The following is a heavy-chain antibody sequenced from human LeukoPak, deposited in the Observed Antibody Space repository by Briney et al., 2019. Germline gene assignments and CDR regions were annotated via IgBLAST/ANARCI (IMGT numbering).Heavy chain of an antibody. Sequence: ASVKVSCKASGYTFTSYGISWVRQAPGQGLEWMGWISAYNGNTNYAQKLQGRVTMTTDTSTSTAYMELRSLRSDDTAVYYCARSSGRGSYSYNWFDPWGQGTLVTVSS. CDR2: ISAYNGNT. CDR1: GYTFTSYG. J-gene: IGHJ5*02. D-gene: IGHD1-26*01. CDR3: ARSSGRGSYSYNWFDP. V-gene: IGHV1-18*01.